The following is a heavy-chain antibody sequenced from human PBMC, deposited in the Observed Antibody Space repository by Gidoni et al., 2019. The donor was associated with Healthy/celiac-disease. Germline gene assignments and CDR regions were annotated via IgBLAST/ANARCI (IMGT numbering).Heavy chain of an antibody. CDR3: ASKSGIAAAVDYYYGMDV. Sequence: QVQLVQSGAEVKKPGSSVKVSCKASGGTFSSYAISWVRQAPGQGLEWMGGIIPIFGTANYAQKFQGRVTITADESTSTAYMELSSLRSEDTAVYYCASKSGIAAAVDYYYGMDVWGQGTTVTVSS. D-gene: IGHD6-13*01. J-gene: IGHJ6*02. V-gene: IGHV1-69*01. CDR1: GGTFSSYA. CDR2: IIPIFGTA.